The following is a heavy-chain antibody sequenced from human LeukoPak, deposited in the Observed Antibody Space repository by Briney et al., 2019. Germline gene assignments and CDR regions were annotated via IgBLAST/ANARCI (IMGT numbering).Heavy chain of an antibody. CDR2: IYYSGST. J-gene: IGHJ4*02. V-gene: IGHV4-39*01. CDR3: ARRVYYSSLDY. CDR1: GGSISSSSYY. D-gene: IGHD2-8*01. Sequence: SETLSLTCTASGGSISSSSYYWGWIRQPPGKGLEWIGDIYYSGSTYYNPSLKSRVTISVDTSKNQFSLKLSSVTAADTAVYYCARRVYYSSLDYWGQGTLVTVSS.